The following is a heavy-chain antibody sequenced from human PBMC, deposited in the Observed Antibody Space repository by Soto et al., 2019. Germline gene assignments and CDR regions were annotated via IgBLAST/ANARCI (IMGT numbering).Heavy chain of an antibody. J-gene: IGHJ4*02. D-gene: IGHD3-16*01. CDR2: IKRDGSEK. CDR3: WGAGPGG. V-gene: IGHV3-7*03. CDR1: GFTFSNYW. Sequence: GGSLRLSCAASGFTFSNYWMNWVRQAPGKGLEWVANIKRDGSEKYYVDSVKGRFTISRDNTKNSLSLQMNSLRAEDTAVYYCWGAGPGGWGQGTLVTVSS.